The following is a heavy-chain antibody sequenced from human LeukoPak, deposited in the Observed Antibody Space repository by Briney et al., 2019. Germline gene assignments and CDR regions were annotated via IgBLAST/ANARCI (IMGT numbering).Heavy chain of an antibody. Sequence: ASVKVSCKASGYTFTGYYMHWVRQAPGQGLEWMGWINPNSGGTNYAQKFQGRVTMTRDTSISTAYMELSRLRSDDTVVYYCAKGYCSGGSCHNWFDPWGQGTLVTVSS. CDR1: GYTFTGYY. CDR2: INPNSGGT. CDR3: AKGYCSGGSCHNWFDP. V-gene: IGHV1-2*02. J-gene: IGHJ5*02. D-gene: IGHD2-15*01.